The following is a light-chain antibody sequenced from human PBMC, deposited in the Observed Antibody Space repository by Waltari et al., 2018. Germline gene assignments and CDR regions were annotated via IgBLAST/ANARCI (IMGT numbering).Light chain of an antibody. V-gene: IGLV3-21*03. Sequence: SYVLTQLPSVSVAPGKTARIICGGKDVGSKSVHGYQQKPGQAPVWFVYDDSERPSGIPERFSGSKSGDTATLTVSRVEAGDEADYYCQVYYTNSDHVVFGGGTKLTVL. CDR3: QVYYTNSDHVV. CDR2: DDS. CDR1: DVGSKS. J-gene: IGLJ2*01.